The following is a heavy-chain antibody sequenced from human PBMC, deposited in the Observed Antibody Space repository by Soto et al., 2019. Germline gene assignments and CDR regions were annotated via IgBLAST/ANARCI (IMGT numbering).Heavy chain of an antibody. V-gene: IGHV3-21*01. CDR2: ISSGSSYI. CDR3: ARSGYTTEAH. J-gene: IGHJ4*02. D-gene: IGHD5-12*01. CDR1: GFTFSSYT. Sequence: EVQLVESGGGLVKPGGSLRLSCAASGFTFSSYTMNWVRQAPGKGLEWVSSISSGSSYIYYADSVKGRFTISRDNAKHSLYLQMNSLRAEDTAVYYCARSGYTTEAHWRQGTLVTVSS.